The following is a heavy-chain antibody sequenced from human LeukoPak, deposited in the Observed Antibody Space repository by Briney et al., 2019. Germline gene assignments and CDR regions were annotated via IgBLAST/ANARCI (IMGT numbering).Heavy chain of an antibody. CDR1: GYTFTGYY. Sequence: ASVKVSCKASGYTFTGYYMHWVRQAPGQGLEWTGWINPNSGGTNYAQKFQGRVTMTRDTSISTAYMELSRLRSDDTAVYYCARDSPSSTSWHFDYWGQGTLVTVSS. V-gene: IGHV1-2*02. D-gene: IGHD2-2*01. CDR2: INPNSGGT. J-gene: IGHJ4*02. CDR3: ARDSPSSTSWHFDY.